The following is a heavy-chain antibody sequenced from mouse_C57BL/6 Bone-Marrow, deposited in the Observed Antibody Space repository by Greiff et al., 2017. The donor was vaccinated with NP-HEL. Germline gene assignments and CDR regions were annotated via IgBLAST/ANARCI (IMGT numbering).Heavy chain of an antibody. V-gene: IGHV1-74*01. J-gene: IGHJ2*01. D-gene: IGHD1-1*01. Sequence: QVQLQQPGAELVKPGASVKVSCKASGYTFTSYWMHWVKQRPGQGLEWIGRINPSDGDTNYNQKFKGKATLTVDKSSSTAYMQLSSLTSEDSAVYYCSIGYYGSSLFDYWCQGTTLTVSS. CDR3: SIGYYGSSLFDY. CDR1: GYTFTSYW. CDR2: INPSDGDT.